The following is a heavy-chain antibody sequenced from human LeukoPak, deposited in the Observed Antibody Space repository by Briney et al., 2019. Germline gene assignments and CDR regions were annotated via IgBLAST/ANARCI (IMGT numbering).Heavy chain of an antibody. Sequence: ASVTVSCKASGYSFTAYYMHWVRQAPGQGLEWMGSINPNSGGTNYAQKLQSRVTMTRDTSISTASMELSSLRPDDTAVYYCARVSSWPKNFDYWGQGTLVTVSS. CDR1: GYSFTAYY. D-gene: IGHD6-13*01. V-gene: IGHV1-2*02. J-gene: IGHJ4*02. CDR2: INPNSGGT. CDR3: ARVSSWPKNFDY.